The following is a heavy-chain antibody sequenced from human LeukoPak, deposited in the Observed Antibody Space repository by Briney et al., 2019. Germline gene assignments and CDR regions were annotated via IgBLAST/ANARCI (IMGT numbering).Heavy chain of an antibody. CDR1: GASMRSETHY. V-gene: IGHV4-31*03. J-gene: IGHJ3*02. CDR2: IYYTAGA. D-gene: IGHD2-8*01. CDR3: ARGGILILGDAFDI. Sequence: SETLSLTCNVSGASMRSETHYWSWLRQHPGKGPEWIAYIYYTAGAYYNPSLKSRVTISVDTSKNQFSLKLSSVTAADTAVYYCARGGILILGDAFDIWGQGTMVTVSS.